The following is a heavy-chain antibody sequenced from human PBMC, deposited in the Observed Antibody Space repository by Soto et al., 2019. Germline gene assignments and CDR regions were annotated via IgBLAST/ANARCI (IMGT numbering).Heavy chain of an antibody. Sequence: KPSETLSLTCSVSGGSISSADHLWSWIRQPPGKGLEWIGYIHYGGSTYHNASLKSRISMSVDTSKNQFSLKLSSVTAADTAVYYCARARKTKRYSGSYYYFDYWGQGTLVTV. D-gene: IGHD1-26*01. J-gene: IGHJ4*02. CDR3: ARARKTKRYSGSYYYFDY. CDR1: GGSISSADHL. CDR2: IHYGGST. V-gene: IGHV4-30-4*01.